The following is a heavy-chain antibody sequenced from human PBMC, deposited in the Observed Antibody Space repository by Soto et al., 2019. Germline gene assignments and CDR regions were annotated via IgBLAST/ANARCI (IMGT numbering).Heavy chain of an antibody. CDR2: INAANGDT. J-gene: IGHJ5*02. CDR1: GYAFTSYG. Sequence: ASVKVSCKASGYAFTSYGIHWVRQAPGQRLEWMGWINAANGDTKYSPKFQGRVTITRGTSASTAYMELSSLRSEDTAVYYCVRRHVSATGIDWFDPWGQGTLVTVSS. V-gene: IGHV1-3*01. D-gene: IGHD6-13*01. CDR3: VRRHVSATGIDWFDP.